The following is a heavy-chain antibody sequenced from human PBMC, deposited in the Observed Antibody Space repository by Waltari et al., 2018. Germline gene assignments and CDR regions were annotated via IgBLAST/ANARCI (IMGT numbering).Heavy chain of an antibody. CDR2: IYYSGST. J-gene: IGHJ6*03. CDR1: GASISSDTYY. D-gene: IGHD2-21*02. CDR3: ARPDSYYYYYIDV. V-gene: IGHV4-39*01. Sequence: QLQLQESGPGLVRPSETLSLTCTVSGASISSDTYYWGWIRQPTGKGLEWIGSIYYSGSTHYSPFLKSRVTVSLDPPKNQFSLKLSSVTAADTAVYYCARPDSYYYYYIDVWGKGTTVTVSS.